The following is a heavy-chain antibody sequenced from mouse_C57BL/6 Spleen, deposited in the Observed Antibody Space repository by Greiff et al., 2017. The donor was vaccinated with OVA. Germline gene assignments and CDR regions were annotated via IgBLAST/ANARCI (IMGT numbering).Heavy chain of an antibody. CDR2: INYDGSST. Sequence: EVMLVESEGGLVQPGSSMKLSCTASGFTFSDYYMAWVRQVPEKGLEWVANINYDGSSTYYLDSLKSRFIISRDNAKNILYLQMSSLKSEDTATYYCARAAMVTHFDYWGQGTTLTVSS. D-gene: IGHD2-2*01. V-gene: IGHV5-16*01. J-gene: IGHJ2*01. CDR3: ARAAMVTHFDY. CDR1: GFTFSDYY.